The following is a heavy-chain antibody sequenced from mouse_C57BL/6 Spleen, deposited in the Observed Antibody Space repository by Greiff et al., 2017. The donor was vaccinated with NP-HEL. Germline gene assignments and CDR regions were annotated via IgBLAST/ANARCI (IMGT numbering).Heavy chain of an antibody. D-gene: IGHD4-1*01. J-gene: IGHJ3*01. CDR2: ISAGGSYT. Sequence: EVHLQESGAGLVKPGASLKLSCAASGFTFSSYAMSWVRQTPEKRLEWVATISAGGSYTYYPDNVKGRFTISRDNAKNHLYLQISHLKSEDTAMYCCARDIGTTWFAYWGQGTLVTVSA. V-gene: IGHV5-4*01. CDR1: GFTFSSYA. CDR3: ARDIGTTWFAY.